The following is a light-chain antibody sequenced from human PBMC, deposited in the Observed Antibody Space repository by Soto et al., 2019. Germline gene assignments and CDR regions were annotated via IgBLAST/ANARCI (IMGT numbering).Light chain of an antibody. CDR1: QSVSSY. V-gene: IGKV3-11*01. CDR3: QQRSNWLRT. CDR2: DAS. J-gene: IGKJ1*01. Sequence: EIVLTQSPATLSLSPGERATLSCRASQSVSSYLAWYQQKPGQAPRLLIYDASNSATGIPARFSGSGSGTDFTLTISSLEPEDFAVYYGQQRSNWLRTFGQGTKVEIK.